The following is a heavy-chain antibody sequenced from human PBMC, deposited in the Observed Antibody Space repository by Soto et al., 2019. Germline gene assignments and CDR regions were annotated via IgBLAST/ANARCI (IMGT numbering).Heavy chain of an antibody. CDR2: IYYSGST. Sequence: ASETLSLTCTVSGGSISSSSYYWGWIRQPPGKGLEWIGSIYYSGSTYYNPSLKSRVTISVDTSKNQFSLKLSSVTAADTAVYYCARFNRVLRYFDWLFWGQGTLVTVSS. V-gene: IGHV4-39*01. D-gene: IGHD3-9*01. CDR3: ARFNRVLRYFDWLF. J-gene: IGHJ1*01. CDR1: GGSISSSSYY.